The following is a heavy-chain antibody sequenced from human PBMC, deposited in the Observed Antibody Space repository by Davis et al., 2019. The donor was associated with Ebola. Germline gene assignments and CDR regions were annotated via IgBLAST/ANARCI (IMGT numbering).Heavy chain of an antibody. J-gene: IGHJ6*02. CDR1: GDSISSSSYY. CDR2: INHSGST. CDR3: ARGAATILYYYYGMDV. Sequence: SETLSLTCTVSGDSISSSSYYWGWIRQPPGKGLEWIGEINHSGSTNYNPSLKSRVTISVDTSKNQFSLKLSSVTAADTAVYYCARGAATILYYYYGMDVWGQGTTVTVSS. D-gene: IGHD3-9*01. V-gene: IGHV4-39*07.